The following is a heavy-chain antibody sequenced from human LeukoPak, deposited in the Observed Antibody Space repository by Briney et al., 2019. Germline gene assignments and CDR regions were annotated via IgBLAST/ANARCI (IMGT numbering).Heavy chain of an antibody. J-gene: IGHJ4*02. Sequence: PGGSLRLSCAASGFTISSNYMSWVRQAPGKGLEWVSVIYSGGSTYYADSVKGRFTISRDNSKNTLYLQMNSLRAEDTAVYYCARGAATQTPFDYWGQGTLVTVSS. V-gene: IGHV3-66*01. CDR2: IYSGGST. CDR3: ARGAATQTPFDY. D-gene: IGHD2-15*01. CDR1: GFTISSNY.